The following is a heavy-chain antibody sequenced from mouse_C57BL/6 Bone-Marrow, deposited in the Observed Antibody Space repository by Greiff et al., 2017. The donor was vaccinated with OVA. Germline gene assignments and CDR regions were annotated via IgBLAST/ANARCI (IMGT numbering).Heavy chain of an antibody. D-gene: IGHD2-5*01. CDR1: GYTFTSYG. Sequence: VQVVESGAELARPGASVKLSCKASGYTFTSYGISWVKQRTGQGLEWIGEIYPRSGNTYYNEKFKGKATLTADKSASTAYMELRSLTSEDSAVYFCASRSNYDWGQGTTLTVSS. J-gene: IGHJ2*01. V-gene: IGHV1-81*01. CDR2: IYPRSGNT. CDR3: ASRSNYD.